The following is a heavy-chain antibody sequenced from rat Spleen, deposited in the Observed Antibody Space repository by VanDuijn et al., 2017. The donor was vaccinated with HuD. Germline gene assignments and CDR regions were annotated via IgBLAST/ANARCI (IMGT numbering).Heavy chain of an antibody. Sequence: QVQLKESGPGLVKPSLTLSLTCTVSGFSLSNYGVFWVRQPPGKGLEWMGVIWGNGNANYNSVLKSRLSISRDTSNSQVFLKMNNLQTEDTAMYFCASFYYYDGSYYYPFAYWGQGTLVTVSS. CDR2: IWGNGNA. J-gene: IGHJ3*01. CDR1: GFSLSNYG. D-gene: IGHD1-12*02. V-gene: IGHV2S61*01. CDR3: ASFYYYDGSYYYPFAY.